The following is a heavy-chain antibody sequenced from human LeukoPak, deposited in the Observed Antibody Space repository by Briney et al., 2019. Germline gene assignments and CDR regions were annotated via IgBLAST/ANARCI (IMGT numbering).Heavy chain of an antibody. Sequence: GASVKVSCKASKYTFTGYYIHRVRQAPGQGLEWMGWINPNSGGTNYAQKFQGRVTMTRDTSISTAYMELSRLRSDDTAVYYCARMQYYYDTSGYYQSQKNFDYWGQGTLVTVSS. CDR3: ARMQYYYDTSGYYQSQKNFDY. CDR1: KYTFTGYY. V-gene: IGHV1-2*02. D-gene: IGHD3-22*01. J-gene: IGHJ4*02. CDR2: INPNSGGT.